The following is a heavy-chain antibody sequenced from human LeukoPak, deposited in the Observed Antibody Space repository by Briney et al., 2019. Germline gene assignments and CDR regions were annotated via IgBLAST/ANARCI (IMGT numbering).Heavy chain of an antibody. Sequence: GGSLRLSCAASGFTFDDYAMHWVRQAPGKGLEWVSGISWNSGSIDYADSVKGRFTISRDNAKNSLYLQMNSLRAEDTALYYCTKGTNAARHYFDYWGQGTLVTVSS. CDR2: ISWNSGSI. D-gene: IGHD2-15*01. J-gene: IGHJ4*02. CDR1: GFTFDDYA. CDR3: TKGTNAARHYFDY. V-gene: IGHV3-9*01.